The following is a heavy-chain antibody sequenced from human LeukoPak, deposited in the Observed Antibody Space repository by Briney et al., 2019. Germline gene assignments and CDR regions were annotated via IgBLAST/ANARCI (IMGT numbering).Heavy chain of an antibody. CDR2: INHSGST. V-gene: IGHV4-34*01. D-gene: IGHD6-13*01. J-gene: IGHJ5*02. CDR3: AREGRIAAAATTRKLVSRFSWFDP. Sequence: PSETLSLTCAVYGGSFSGYYWSWIRQPPGKGLEWIGEINHSGSTNYNPSLKSRVTISVDTSKNQFSLKLSSVTAADTAVYYCAREGRIAAAATTRKLVSRFSWFDPWGQGTLVTVSS. CDR1: GGSFSGYY.